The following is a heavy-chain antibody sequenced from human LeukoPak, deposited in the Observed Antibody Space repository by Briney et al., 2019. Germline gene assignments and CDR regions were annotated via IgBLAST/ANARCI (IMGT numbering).Heavy chain of an antibody. J-gene: IGHJ6*03. D-gene: IGHD5-18*01. CDR3: AGGYSYGSTYYYMDV. Sequence: SETLSFTCTVSGGSISSYYWSWIRQPPGKGLEWIGYIYYSGGTNYNPSLKSRVTISVDTSKNQFSLKLSSVTAADTAVYYCAGGYSYGSTYYYMDVWGKGTTVTISS. CDR2: IYYSGGT. V-gene: IGHV4-59*01. CDR1: GGSISSYY.